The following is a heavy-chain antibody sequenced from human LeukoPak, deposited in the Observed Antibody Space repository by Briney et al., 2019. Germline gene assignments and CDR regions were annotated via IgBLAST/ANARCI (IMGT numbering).Heavy chain of an antibody. V-gene: IGHV4-30-4*01. J-gene: IGHJ4*02. CDR3: AKDNYGYGAMDC. Sequence: TPSETLSLTCTVSGGAVNSDNQYWSWIRQPPGKGLEWIGYIHHSGSTYYNPSLKSRLTISLDTSRNQFSLKMNSVTAVDTAVYYCAKDNYGYGAMDCWGQGTLVTVSS. D-gene: IGHD3-10*01. CDR1: GGAVNSDNQY. CDR2: IHHSGST.